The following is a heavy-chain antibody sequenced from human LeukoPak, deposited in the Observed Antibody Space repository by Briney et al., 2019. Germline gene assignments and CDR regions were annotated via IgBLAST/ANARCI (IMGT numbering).Heavy chain of an antibody. Sequence: GGSLRLSCAASGFSFSSYAMHWVRQAPGKGLELVAVVSYDGSNKDSADSVKGRFIISRDNTNNTLYLQMNRLRPDDTAVYYCARDTAGYSSKFDYWGQGTLVTVSS. CDR2: VSYDGSNK. CDR1: GFSFSSYA. J-gene: IGHJ4*02. D-gene: IGHD6-13*01. CDR3: ARDTAGYSSKFDY. V-gene: IGHV3-30-3*01.